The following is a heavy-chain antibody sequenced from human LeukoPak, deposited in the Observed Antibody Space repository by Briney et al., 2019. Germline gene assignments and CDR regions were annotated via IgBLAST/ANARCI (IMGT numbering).Heavy chain of an antibody. Sequence: SETLSLTCTVSGGSISSGGYYWSWIRQHPGKGLEWIGSIYYSGSTYYNPSLKSRVTISVDTSKNQFSLKLSSVTAADTAVYYCARVEDILTGRASNWFDPWGQGTLVT. J-gene: IGHJ5*02. CDR3: ARVEDILTGRASNWFDP. V-gene: IGHV4-31*03. CDR2: IYYSGST. CDR1: GGSISSGGYY. D-gene: IGHD3-9*01.